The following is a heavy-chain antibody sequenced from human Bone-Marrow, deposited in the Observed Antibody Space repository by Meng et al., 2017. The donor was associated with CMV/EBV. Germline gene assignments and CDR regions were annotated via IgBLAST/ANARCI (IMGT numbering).Heavy chain of an antibody. CDR2: ISSSGSTI. D-gene: IGHD2-2*01. CDR1: GFTFSSYE. Sequence: GGPLRLSCAASGFTFSSYEMNWVRQAPGKGLEWVSYISSSGSTIYYADSVKGRFTISRDNAKNSLYLQMNSLRAEDTAVYYCASVGVVCSSTSCYSMIAFDIWGQGTMVTVSS. V-gene: IGHV3-48*03. CDR3: ASVGVVCSSTSCYSMIAFDI. J-gene: IGHJ3*02.